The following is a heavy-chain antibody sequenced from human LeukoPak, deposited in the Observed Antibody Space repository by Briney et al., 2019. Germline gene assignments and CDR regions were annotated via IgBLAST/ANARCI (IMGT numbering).Heavy chain of an antibody. Sequence: GGSLRLPCAASGFTFSNYWMSWVRQAPGKGLEWLANINIDGSEIYYVDSVKGRFTISRDNGKNSLYLQMNSLRADDTAVYYCARDQGSMIVVRTTTWFFDLWGRGTAVTLSS. D-gene: IGHD3-22*01. V-gene: IGHV3-7*01. CDR3: ARDQGSMIVVRTTTWFFDL. J-gene: IGHJ2*01. CDR1: GFTFSNYW. CDR2: INIDGSEI.